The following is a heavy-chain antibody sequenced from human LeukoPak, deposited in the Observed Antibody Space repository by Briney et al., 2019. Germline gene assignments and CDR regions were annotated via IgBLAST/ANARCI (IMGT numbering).Heavy chain of an antibody. V-gene: IGHV3-53*01. D-gene: IGHD3-3*01. CDR3: ASEYWSGYSNFDY. Sequence: PGGSLRLSCAVSGFTVSTKYMNWVRQAPGKGPEWVSVLYSGGSTYYADSVKGRFTISRDNSKNTLYLQMNNLRVEDTAVYYCASEYWSGYSNFDYWGQGTLGTVSS. CDR2: LYSGGST. CDR1: GFTVSTKY. J-gene: IGHJ4*02.